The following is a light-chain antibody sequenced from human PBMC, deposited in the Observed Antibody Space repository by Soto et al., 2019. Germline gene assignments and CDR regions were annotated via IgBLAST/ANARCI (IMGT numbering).Light chain of an antibody. Sequence: QSVLAQPASVTGYTGQSITISCTGTSRDIGAYNFVSWYQQHPGKAPKLMLYDVNIRPSGVSNRFSGSKSGNTASLTISGLQAEDEADYYCTSWTTSTTMIFGGGTKVTVL. J-gene: IGLJ2*01. CDR3: TSWTTSTTMI. CDR2: DVN. V-gene: IGLV2-14*03. CDR1: SRDIGAYNF.